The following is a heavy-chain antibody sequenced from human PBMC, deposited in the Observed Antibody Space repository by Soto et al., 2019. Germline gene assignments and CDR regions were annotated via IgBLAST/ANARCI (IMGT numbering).Heavy chain of an antibody. CDR1: GGTFSSYA. CDR2: IIPIFGTA. CDR3: AYTYSGSLDPFHYYYGMDV. Sequence: GASVKVSCKASGGTFSSYAISWVRQAPGQGLEWMGGIIPIFGTANYAQKFQGRVTITADESTSTAYMELSSLRSEDTAVYYCAYTYSGSLDPFHYYYGMDVWGQGTTVTVSS. D-gene: IGHD1-26*01. J-gene: IGHJ6*02. V-gene: IGHV1-69*13.